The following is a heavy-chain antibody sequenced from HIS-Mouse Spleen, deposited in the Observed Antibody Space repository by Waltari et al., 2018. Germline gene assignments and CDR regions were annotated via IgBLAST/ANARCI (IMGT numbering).Heavy chain of an antibody. CDR1: GGSISSYY. Sequence: QVQLQESGPGLVKPSETLSLTCTVSGGSISSYYWSWIRQPPGKGLEWIGYIYYSGSTNYNPSLKSRVTKSVDTSKNPFSLKLSSVTAADTAVYYCARDLNYYDSSGNWFDPWGQGTLVTVSS. CDR3: ARDLNYYDSSGNWFDP. V-gene: IGHV4-59*01. D-gene: IGHD3-22*01. J-gene: IGHJ5*02. CDR2: IYYSGST.